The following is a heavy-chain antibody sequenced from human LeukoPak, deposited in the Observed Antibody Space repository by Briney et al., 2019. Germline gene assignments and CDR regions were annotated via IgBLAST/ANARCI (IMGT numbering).Heavy chain of an antibody. CDR3: ARDTCYYDSSGYHVFDY. CDR1: GGSISSYY. CDR2: IHTSGST. Sequence: SETLSLTCTVSGGSISSYYWSWIRQPAGKGLEWIGRIHTSGSTNYNPSLKSRVTMSVDTSKNQFSLKLSSVTAADTAVYYCARDTCYYDSSGYHVFDYWGQGTLVTVSS. D-gene: IGHD3-22*01. J-gene: IGHJ4*02. V-gene: IGHV4-4*07.